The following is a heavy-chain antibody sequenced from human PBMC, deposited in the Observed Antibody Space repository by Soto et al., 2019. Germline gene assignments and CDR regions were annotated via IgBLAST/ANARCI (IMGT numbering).Heavy chain of an antibody. CDR3: ARDYAVPAASLIPLGYYYGMDV. J-gene: IGHJ6*02. D-gene: IGHD2-2*01. CDR2: ISAYNGNT. CDR1: GYTFTSYG. Sequence: ASVKVSCKASGYTFTSYGISWVRQAPGQGLEWMGWISAYNGNTNYAQKLQGRVTMTTDTSTSTAYMELRSLRSDDTAVYYCARDYAVPAASLIPLGYYYGMDVWGQGTTVTVSS. V-gene: IGHV1-18*01.